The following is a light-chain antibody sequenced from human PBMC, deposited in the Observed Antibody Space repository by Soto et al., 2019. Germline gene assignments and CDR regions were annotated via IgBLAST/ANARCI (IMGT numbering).Light chain of an antibody. CDR1: SSDIGAYDY. Sequence: QSVLTQPASLSGSPGQSITISCTGTSSDIGAYDYVSWFQQHPGKAPKLMIYEVSKRPSGVPDRFSGSKSGNTASLTVSGLQADDEADYYCSSYVGSNNFVFGTGTKLTVL. V-gene: IGLV2-8*01. CDR2: EVS. CDR3: SSYVGSNNFV. J-gene: IGLJ1*01.